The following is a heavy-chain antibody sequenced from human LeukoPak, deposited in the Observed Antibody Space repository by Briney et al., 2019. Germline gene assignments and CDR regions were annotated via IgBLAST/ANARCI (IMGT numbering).Heavy chain of an antibody. CDR3: ARVPAANSRYFDL. Sequence: SATLFFSCTVPGGSISSYYWSWSRQPPGRGLEWVGYISYGGGTKYNPSLNSRVTISVATSKNQLSLKLSTVTPADTAVYYCARVPAANSRYFDLWGRGTLVTVSS. D-gene: IGHD4/OR15-4a*01. CDR2: ISYGGGT. J-gene: IGHJ2*01. CDR1: GGSISSYY. V-gene: IGHV4-59*01.